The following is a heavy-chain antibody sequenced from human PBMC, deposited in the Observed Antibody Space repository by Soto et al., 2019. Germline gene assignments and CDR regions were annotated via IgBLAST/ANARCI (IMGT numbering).Heavy chain of an antibody. D-gene: IGHD2-21*01. V-gene: IGHV1-69*01. CDR2: ITPAFGTT. CDR1: GSSFSRRS. J-gene: IGHJ4*02. Sequence: QVHLVQSGAEVKKPGSSVKVSCQASGSSFSRRSITWVRQAPGQGHEWMGGITPAFGTTNFAQKFQGRVTITADESTSPAYLELSSLRSEDTAVYYCATWAGLVKYRGFIGPLDYWGQGTLVTVSS. CDR3: ATWAGLVKYRGFIGPLDY.